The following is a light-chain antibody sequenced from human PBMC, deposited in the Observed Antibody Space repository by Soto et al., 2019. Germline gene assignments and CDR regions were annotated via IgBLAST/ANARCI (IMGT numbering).Light chain of an antibody. CDR2: AAS. CDR3: LQRNSYPLT. CDR1: QDIGND. J-gene: IGKJ4*01. Sequence: DIQMTQSPSSLSASAGDRVTITCRASQDIGNDLGWYQQKPGQAPKRLIHAASSLQSGVPSRFSGSGSGTEFTLIISSLQPEDFATYYCLQRNSYPLTCGGGTKVEIK. V-gene: IGKV1-17*01.